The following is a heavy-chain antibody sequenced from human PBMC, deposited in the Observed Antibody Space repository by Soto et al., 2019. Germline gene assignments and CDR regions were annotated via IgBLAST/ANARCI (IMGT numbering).Heavy chain of an antibody. CDR2: TYYSCST. J-gene: IGHJ4*02. V-gene: IGHV4-30-4*02. Sequence: SETLSFTCTVSVGSISTGYYYLSWILHPPGKGLGWIGYTYYSCSTYYNPSLKSRVTIPLDTSKNQLSMQLSSVTAAETAVYYCARAFADSSGYYGRFGDWGQGTMVTISS. D-gene: IGHD3-22*01. CDR1: VGSISTGYYY. CDR3: ARAFADSSGYYGRFGD.